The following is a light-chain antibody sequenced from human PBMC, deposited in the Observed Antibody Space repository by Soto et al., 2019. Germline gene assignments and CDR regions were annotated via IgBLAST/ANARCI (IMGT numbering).Light chain of an antibody. V-gene: IGLV2-14*01. CDR1: NSDVVVFNY. J-gene: IGLJ2*01. CDR2: EVT. CDR3: SSYRRGGTAV. Sequence: QSALTQPASVSGSPGQSITISCTVSNSDVVVFNYVSWYQQHPGKAPKLILYEVTNRPSGVSDRFSGSRSGDTASLTISGLQAEDEADYYCSSYRRGGTAVFGGGTK.